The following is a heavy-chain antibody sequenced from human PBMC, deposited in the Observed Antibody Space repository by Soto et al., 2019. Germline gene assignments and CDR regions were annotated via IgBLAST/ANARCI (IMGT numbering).Heavy chain of an antibody. D-gene: IGHD5-12*01. CDR3: ASKGVATINSNYYYGMDV. CDR1: GFTFISYS. CDR2: ISSSSSYI. Sequence: PGGSLRLSCAASGFTFISYSMNFFRHSPFKGLEWVSSISSSSSYIYYADSVKGRFTISRDNAKNSLYLQMNSLRAEDTAVYYCASKGVATINSNYYYGMDVWGQGTTVTVSS. J-gene: IGHJ6*02. V-gene: IGHV3-21*01.